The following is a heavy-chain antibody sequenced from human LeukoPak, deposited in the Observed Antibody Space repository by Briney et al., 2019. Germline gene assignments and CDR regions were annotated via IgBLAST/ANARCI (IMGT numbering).Heavy chain of an antibody. V-gene: IGHV3-21*01. Sequence: GGSLRLSCAASGFALRSYTVTWVRQAPGKGLEWVSSISSTSAYIYYADSVKGRFTISRDNSKNTLYLQMNSLRAEDTAVYYCAPLGPIVVVPAAIHNWFDPWGQGTLVTVS. J-gene: IGHJ5*02. D-gene: IGHD2-2*02. CDR1: GFALRSYT. CDR2: ISSTSAYI. CDR3: APLGPIVVVPAAIHNWFDP.